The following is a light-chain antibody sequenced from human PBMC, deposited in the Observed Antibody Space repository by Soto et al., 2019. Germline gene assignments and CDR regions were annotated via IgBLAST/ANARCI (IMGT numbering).Light chain of an antibody. CDR1: SSDVGGYNY. Sequence: QSVLTQPPSASGSPGQSVAISCTGTSSDVGGYNYVSWYQQHPGKAPKLMIYEVNKRPSGVPDRFSGSKSGNTASLTVSGLHAEDEADYYCSSYASSSNVFGTGTKLTVL. CDR2: EVN. V-gene: IGLV2-8*01. CDR3: SSYASSSNV. J-gene: IGLJ1*01.